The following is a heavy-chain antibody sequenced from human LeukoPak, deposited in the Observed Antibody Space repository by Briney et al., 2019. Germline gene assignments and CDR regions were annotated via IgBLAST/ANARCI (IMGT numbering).Heavy chain of an antibody. J-gene: IGHJ4*02. Sequence: GASVKASCKASGYTFTSYGISWVRQAPGQGLEWMGWISAYNGNTNYAQKLQGRVTMTTDTSTSTAYMELRSLRSDDTAVYYCARDHLIVHAQYIDYWGQGTLVTVSS. V-gene: IGHV1-18*01. CDR3: ARDHLIVHAQYIDY. D-gene: IGHD2/OR15-2a*01. CDR1: GYTFTSYG. CDR2: ISAYNGNT.